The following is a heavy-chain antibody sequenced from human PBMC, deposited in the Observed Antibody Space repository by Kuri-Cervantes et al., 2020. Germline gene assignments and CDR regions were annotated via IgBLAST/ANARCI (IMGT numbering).Heavy chain of an antibody. J-gene: IGHJ6*03. Sequence: GGSLRLSSAASGFTFSTYSMIWVRQAPGKGLEWVSSISSRSHYIYYADSVKGRFTISRDNAKNSLYLQMNSLRAEDTAVYYCAKMGPYGDGYFYYYMDVWGKGTTVTVSS. CDR3: AKMGPYGDGYFYYYMDV. D-gene: IGHD4-17*01. CDR2: ISSRSHYI. V-gene: IGHV3-21*03. CDR1: GFTFSTYS.